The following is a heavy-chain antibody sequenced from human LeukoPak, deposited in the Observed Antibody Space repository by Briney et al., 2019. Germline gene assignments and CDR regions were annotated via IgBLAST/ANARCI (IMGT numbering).Heavy chain of an antibody. D-gene: IGHD3-9*01. Sequence: ASVKVSCKASGYTFTSYDINWVRQATGQGLEWMGWMNPNSGNTGYAQKFQGRVTMIRNTSISTAYMELSSLRSEDTAVYYCARRHPYYDILTGYYQNAFDIWGQGTMVTVSS. V-gene: IGHV1-8*01. CDR2: MNPNSGNT. CDR3: ARRHPYYDILTGYYQNAFDI. J-gene: IGHJ3*02. CDR1: GYTFTSYD.